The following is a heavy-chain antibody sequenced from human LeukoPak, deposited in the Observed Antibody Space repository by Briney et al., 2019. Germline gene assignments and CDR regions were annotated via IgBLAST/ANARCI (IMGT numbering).Heavy chain of an antibody. CDR2: ISGSGGST. Sequence: TGGSLRLSCAASGFTFSSYDMSWVRQGPGKGLEWVSAISGSGGSTYFADSLKGRFTISRDNSKNTVYLQMNSLRAEDTAVYYCAKDRASGTYFDYWGQGALVTVS. D-gene: IGHD1-26*01. CDR1: GFTFSSYD. V-gene: IGHV3-23*01. CDR3: AKDRASGTYFDY. J-gene: IGHJ4*02.